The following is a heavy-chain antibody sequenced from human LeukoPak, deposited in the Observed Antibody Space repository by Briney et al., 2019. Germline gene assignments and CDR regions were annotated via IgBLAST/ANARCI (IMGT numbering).Heavy chain of an antibody. V-gene: IGHV3-53*01. J-gene: IGHJ4*01. Sequence: PGGSLRLSCAASGFNVNTNYMSWVRQAPGKGLEWVSVTYSGGSTYYADSVKGRFTISRDNSKNTLYLQMNSLRAEDTAVYYCARAFDYWGHGTLVTVSS. CDR2: TYSGGST. CDR1: GFNVNTNY. CDR3: ARAFDY.